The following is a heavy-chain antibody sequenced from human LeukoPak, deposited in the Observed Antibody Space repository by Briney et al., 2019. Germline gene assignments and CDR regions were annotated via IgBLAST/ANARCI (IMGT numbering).Heavy chain of an antibody. Sequence: GGSLRLSCAASGFTFSSYWMSWVRQAPGKGLEWVANIKQDGSEKYYVDSVKGRFAISRDNAKNTLYLQMNSLRAEDTAVYYCASRVHIAVAGTIDYWGQGTLVTVSS. J-gene: IGHJ4*02. CDR2: IKQDGSEK. CDR3: ASRVHIAVAGTIDY. CDR1: GFTFSSYW. D-gene: IGHD6-19*01. V-gene: IGHV3-7*01.